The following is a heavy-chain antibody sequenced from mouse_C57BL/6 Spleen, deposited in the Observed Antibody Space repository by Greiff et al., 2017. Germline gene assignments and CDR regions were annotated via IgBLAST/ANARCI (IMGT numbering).Heavy chain of an antibody. CDR3: ARWVYYGSSSYYAMDY. D-gene: IGHD1-1*01. CDR2: IDPSDSYT. J-gene: IGHJ4*01. V-gene: IGHV1-69*01. CDR1: GYTFTSYW. Sequence: QVQLQQSGAELVMPGASVKLSCKASGYTFTSYWMHWVKQRPGQGLEWIGEIDPSDSYTNYNQKFKGKSTLTVDKSSSTAYMQLSSLTSEDSAVYYSARWVYYGSSSYYAMDYWGQGTSVTVSS.